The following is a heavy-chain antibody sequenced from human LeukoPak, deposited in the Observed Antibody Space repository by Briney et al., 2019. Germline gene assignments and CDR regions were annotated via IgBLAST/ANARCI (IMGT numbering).Heavy chain of an antibody. CDR1: GYTFTSYD. J-gene: IGHJ6*02. CDR3: ARYYYDSSGYYPSTDV. D-gene: IGHD3-22*01. Sequence: GASVKVSCKASGYTFTSYDINWVRQATGQGLEWMGWMNPNSGNTGYAQKFQGRVTMTRNTSISTAYMELSSLRSEDTAVYYCARYYYDSSGYYPSTDVWGQGTTVTVSS. CDR2: MNPNSGNT. V-gene: IGHV1-8*01.